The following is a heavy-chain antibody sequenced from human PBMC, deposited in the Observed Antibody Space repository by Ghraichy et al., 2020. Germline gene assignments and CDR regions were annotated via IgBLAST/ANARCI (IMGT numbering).Heavy chain of an antibody. CDR2: INPNSGDT. D-gene: IGHD1-1*01. Sequence: SVKVSCKASGYSFIGYHLHWVRQAPGQGLEWMGRINPNSGDTNYAQRFQGRVTLTRDMSISTAYMELSRLRSDDAAVYYCARDPRYNWNDDEYYYYYGMDVWGQGTTVTVSS. CDR3: ARDPRYNWNDDEYYYYYGMDV. V-gene: IGHV1-2*06. CDR1: GYSFIGYH. J-gene: IGHJ6*02.